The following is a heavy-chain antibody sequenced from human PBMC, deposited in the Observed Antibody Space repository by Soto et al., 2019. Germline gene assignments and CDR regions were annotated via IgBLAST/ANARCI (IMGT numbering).Heavy chain of an antibody. Sequence: SCAASGFTFSSYSMNWVRQAPGKGLEWVSSISSSSSYIYYADSVKGRFTISRDNAKNSLYLQMNSLRAEDTAVYYCARARPESGYDFPMDVWGQGTTVTVSS. J-gene: IGHJ6*02. V-gene: IGHV3-21*01. CDR3: ARARPESGYDFPMDV. D-gene: IGHD5-12*01. CDR1: GFTFSSYS. CDR2: ISSSSSYI.